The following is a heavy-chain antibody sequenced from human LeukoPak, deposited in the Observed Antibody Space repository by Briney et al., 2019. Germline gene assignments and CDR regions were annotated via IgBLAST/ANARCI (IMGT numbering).Heavy chain of an antibody. D-gene: IGHD5-12*01. V-gene: IGHV3-23*01. CDR2: IIGSSGST. Sequence: GGSLRLSCVASGFSFNNYAMNWVRQAPGKGLEWVSLIIGSSGSTFYADSVKGRFTISRDKSKDTLYLQMNSLRAEDTAVYYCAKGAYDYIEIAYFDYWGQGSLVTVSS. CDR3: AKGAYDYIEIAYFDY. CDR1: GFSFNNYA. J-gene: IGHJ4*02.